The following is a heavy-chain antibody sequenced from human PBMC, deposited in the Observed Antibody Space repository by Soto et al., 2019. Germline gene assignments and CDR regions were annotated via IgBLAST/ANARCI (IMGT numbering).Heavy chain of an antibody. J-gene: IGHJ1*01. CDR2: ISAYNGNT. V-gene: IGHV1-18*01. CDR1: GYTFTSYG. Sequence: ASVKVSCKASGYTFTSYGISWVRQAPGQGLEWMGWISAYNGNTNYAQKLQGRVTMTTDTSTSTAYMELRSLRSDDTAVYYCASGRYYDILTGLGYFQHWGQGTLVTVSS. D-gene: IGHD3-9*01. CDR3: ASGRYYDILTGLGYFQH.